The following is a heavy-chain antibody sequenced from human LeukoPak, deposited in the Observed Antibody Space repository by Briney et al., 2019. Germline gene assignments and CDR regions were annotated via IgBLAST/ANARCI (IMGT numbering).Heavy chain of an antibody. CDR1: GFTFITYS. D-gene: IGHD3-22*01. CDR2: ISSSSSTI. V-gene: IGHV3-48*01. CDR3: ARDKYYYDSSGYSSLDY. J-gene: IGHJ4*02. Sequence: GGSLRLSCAASGFTFITYSMNWVRQAPGKGLEWVSYISSSSSTIYYADSVKGRFTISRDNAKNSLYLQMNSLRAEDTAVYYCARDKYYYDSSGYSSLDYWGQGTLVTVSS.